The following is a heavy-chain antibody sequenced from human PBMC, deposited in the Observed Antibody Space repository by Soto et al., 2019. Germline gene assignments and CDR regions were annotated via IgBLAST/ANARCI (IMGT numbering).Heavy chain of an antibody. V-gene: IGHV1-69*01. CDR3: ATGGRGYSSAPRFYFDY. CDR2: ILPIFGTT. CDR1: GGIFSSNA. Sequence: QVQLVQSGAEVKKPGSSVKVSCQASGGIFSSNAISWVRQAPGQGLEWMGGILPIFGTTNYAQNFQGRATITADESTSTAYMELSSLKSEDTALCYFATGGRGYSSAPRFYFDYWGQGTLVTVSS. D-gene: IGHD5-18*01. J-gene: IGHJ4*02.